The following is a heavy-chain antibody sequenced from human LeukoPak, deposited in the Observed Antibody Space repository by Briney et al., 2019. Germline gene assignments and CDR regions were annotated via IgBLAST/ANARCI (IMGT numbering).Heavy chain of an antibody. CDR2: IYHSGTT. CDR1: GDSISSNIW. J-gene: IGHJ6*04. D-gene: IGHD2-2*01. CDR3: ARDIGSSTPSGV. Sequence: SETLSLTCAVSGDSISSNIWWNWVRQPPGKGLEWIGEIYHSGTTNYNPSLKSRATISVDKSNNQFSLRLNSVTAADTAVYYCARDIGSSTPSGVWGKGTTVTVSS. V-gene: IGHV4-4*02.